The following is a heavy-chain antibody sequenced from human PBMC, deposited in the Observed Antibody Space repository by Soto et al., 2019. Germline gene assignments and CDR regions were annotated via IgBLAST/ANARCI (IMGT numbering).Heavy chain of an antibody. D-gene: IGHD6-13*01. CDR2: IVVGSGNT. CDR1: GFTFTSSA. Sequence: ASVKVSCKASGFTFTSSAVQWVRRARGQRLEWIGWIVVGSGNTNYAQKFQERVTITRDMSTSTAYMELSSLRSEDTAVYYCAARYSSSWYEGGFDPWGQGTLVTVSS. CDR3: AARYSSSWYEGGFDP. J-gene: IGHJ5*02. V-gene: IGHV1-58*01.